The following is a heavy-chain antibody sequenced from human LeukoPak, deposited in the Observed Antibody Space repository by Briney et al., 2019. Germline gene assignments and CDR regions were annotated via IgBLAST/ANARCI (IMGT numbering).Heavy chain of an antibody. CDR1: GFTFSTYI. CDR2: ISSSSSTI. Sequence: GGSLRLSCAASGFTFSTYIMHWVRQVPGKGLEWVSYISSSSSTIYYGESVKGRFTISRDNAKNSLFLQMNSLRDEDTAVYFCARDTFSRLDSWGQGTLVTVSS. CDR3: ARDTFSRLDS. J-gene: IGHJ4*02. D-gene: IGHD2/OR15-2a*01. V-gene: IGHV3-48*02.